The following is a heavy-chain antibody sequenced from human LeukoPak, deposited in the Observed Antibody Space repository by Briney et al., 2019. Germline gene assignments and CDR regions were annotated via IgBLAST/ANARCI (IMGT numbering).Heavy chain of an antibody. CDR2: ISGGGDNT. D-gene: IGHD1-1*01. J-gene: IGHJ1*01. CDR1: GFTFRRYA. V-gene: IGHV3-23*01. Sequence: GGSLRLSCAASGFTFRRYAMSWVRQAPGKGLEWVSAISGGGDNTYYADSVRGRFTISRDNSKNTLFLQMNSLRAEDTAIYYCAKPVDGASVQRYFQHWGQGTLVTVSS. CDR3: AKPVDGASVQRYFQH.